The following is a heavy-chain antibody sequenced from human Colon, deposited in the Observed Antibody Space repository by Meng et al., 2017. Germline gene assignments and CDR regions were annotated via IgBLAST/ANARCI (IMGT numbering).Heavy chain of an antibody. V-gene: IGHV4-4*02. Sequence: QVQLQESGPGLVKPSGTLSLTCAVSGISISSATYWSWVRQPPGKGLEWIGESYHSGSTNYNPSLKSRVTISVDKSKNQFSLILTSVTAADTAVYYCASSSGWWRLDSWCPGTLVTVSS. J-gene: IGHJ5*01. D-gene: IGHD6-19*01. CDR2: SYHSGST. CDR3: ASSSGWWRLDS. CDR1: GISISSATY.